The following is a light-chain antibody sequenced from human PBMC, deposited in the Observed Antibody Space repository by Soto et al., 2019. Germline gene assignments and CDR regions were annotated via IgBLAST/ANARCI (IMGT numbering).Light chain of an antibody. CDR3: QQYSSYPP. CDR1: QGISSY. J-gene: IGKJ3*01. CDR2: AAS. V-gene: IGKV1-8*01. Sequence: AIRMTQSPSSFSASTGDRVTITCRASQGISSYLAWYQQKPGKAPKLLIYAASTLQSGVPSRFSGSGSGTDFTLTISCLQSEDFATYHCQQYSSYPPFGPGTKVAIK.